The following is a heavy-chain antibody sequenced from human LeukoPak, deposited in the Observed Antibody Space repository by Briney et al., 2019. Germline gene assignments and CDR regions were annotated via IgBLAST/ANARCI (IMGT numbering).Heavy chain of an antibody. Sequence: PGGSLRLSCAASGLTVSSNYMSWVRQAPGKGLEWVSAISGSGGSTYYADSVKGRFTISRDNSKNTLYLQMNSLRAEDTAVYYCAKKGSSGYSHYWGQGTLVTVSS. CDR3: AKKGSSGYSHY. V-gene: IGHV3-23*01. J-gene: IGHJ4*02. CDR1: GLTVSSNY. CDR2: ISGSGGST. D-gene: IGHD3-22*01.